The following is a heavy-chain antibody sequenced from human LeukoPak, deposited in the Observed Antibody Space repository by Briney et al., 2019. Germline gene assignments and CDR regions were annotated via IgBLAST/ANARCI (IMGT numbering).Heavy chain of an antibody. D-gene: IGHD6-13*01. V-gene: IGHV3-30*04. J-gene: IGHJ4*02. CDR1: GFTLISYA. Sequence: GGSLRLSCAASGFTLISYAMHWVRPAPGKGLEWVAVISFDGSNQYYTDSVKGRFTISRDNSKDTVDLQMNSVRVEDTALYYCARGPYSSSWYDFWGQGTLVTVSS. CDR3: ARGPYSSSWYDF. CDR2: ISFDGSNQ.